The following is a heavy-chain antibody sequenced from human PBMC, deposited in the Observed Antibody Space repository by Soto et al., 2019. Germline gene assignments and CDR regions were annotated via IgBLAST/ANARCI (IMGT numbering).Heavy chain of an antibody. D-gene: IGHD1-1*01. CDR3: ARETGEWPFDY. J-gene: IGHJ4*02. CDR1: GFTFSSYW. V-gene: IGHV3-74*01. CDR2: INIDGRST. Sequence: PAGSLRLSCAASGFTFSSYWMHWVRQARGKGLVWVSRINIDGRSTSYADSVKSRVTISRDNAKNTLYLQMNSLRAADTAVYYCARETGEWPFDYWGQGTLVTVSS.